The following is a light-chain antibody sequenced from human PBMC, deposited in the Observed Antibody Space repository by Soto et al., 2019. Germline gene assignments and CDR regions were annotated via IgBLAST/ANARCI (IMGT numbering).Light chain of an antibody. Sequence: QSVLPQPPSVSGAPGQRVTISCTGSSSNIGAGYDVHWYQQLPATAPKLLIYGNSNRPSGVPDRFSGSKSGTSASLTITGLQAEDEAEYYCQSYDSSLSTYVFGTGTKLTVL. CDR2: GNS. J-gene: IGLJ1*01. CDR1: SSNIGAGYD. CDR3: QSYDSSLSTYV. V-gene: IGLV1-40*01.